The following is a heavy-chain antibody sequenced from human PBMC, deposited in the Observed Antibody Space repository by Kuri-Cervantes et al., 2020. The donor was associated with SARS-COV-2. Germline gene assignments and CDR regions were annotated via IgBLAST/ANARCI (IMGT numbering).Heavy chain of an antibody. D-gene: IGHD6-25*01. CDR1: GFTFSSYS. CDR3: TRDQRSGNMDV. Sequence: GGSLRLSCAASGFTFSSYSMNWVRQAPGKGLEWVSYIHNSLDVIYYADSVRGRFTISRDNARNSLYLQMNSLRVDDTAVYYCTRDQRSGNMDVWGQGTTVTVSS. CDR2: IHNSLDVI. V-gene: IGHV3-48*04. J-gene: IGHJ6*02.